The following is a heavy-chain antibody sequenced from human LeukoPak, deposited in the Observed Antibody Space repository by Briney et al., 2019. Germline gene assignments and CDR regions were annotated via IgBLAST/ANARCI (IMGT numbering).Heavy chain of an antibody. J-gene: IGHJ6*02. CDR3: ARGGSSGYYIHYYYYGMDV. V-gene: IGHV1-2*02. CDR1: GYTFTGYY. CDR2: INPNSGGT. D-gene: IGHD3-22*01. Sequence: ASVKVSCKASGYTFTGYYMHWVRQAPGQGLEWMGWINPNSGGTNYAQKSQGRVTMTRDTSISTAYMELSRLRSDDTAVYYCARGGSSGYYIHYYYYGMDVWGQGTTVTVSS.